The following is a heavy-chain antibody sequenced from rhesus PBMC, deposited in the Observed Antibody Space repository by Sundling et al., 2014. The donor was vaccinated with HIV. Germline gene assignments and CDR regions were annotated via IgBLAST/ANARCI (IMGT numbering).Heavy chain of an antibody. Sequence: QVQLQESGPGLVKPSETLSLTCTVSGASIRSHWWSWIRQSPGKGLEWIGEINGNSGSTNYNPSLKSRVTISRDTSKNQISLKLRSLTAADTAVYYCAIGVYFGLDSWGQGVVVTVSS. D-gene: IGHD6-13*01. V-gene: IGHV4-80*01. CDR1: GASIRSHW. CDR3: AIGVYFGLDS. J-gene: IGHJ6*01. CDR2: INGNSGST.